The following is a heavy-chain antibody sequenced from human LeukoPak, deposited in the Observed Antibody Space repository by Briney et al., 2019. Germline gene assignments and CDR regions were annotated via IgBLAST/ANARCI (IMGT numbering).Heavy chain of an antibody. D-gene: IGHD6-13*01. J-gene: IGHJ4*02. CDR2: IYPGDSDT. Sequence: GASLKISCKGSGYSFTSYWIGWVRQMPGTGLEWMGIIYPGDSDTRYSPSLPGKVTISADKSISTAYLQWSSLKASDTAMYYCARHPGQDGQQLVNWGQGTLVTGSS. CDR3: ARHPGQDGQQLVN. V-gene: IGHV5-51*01. CDR1: GYSFTSYW.